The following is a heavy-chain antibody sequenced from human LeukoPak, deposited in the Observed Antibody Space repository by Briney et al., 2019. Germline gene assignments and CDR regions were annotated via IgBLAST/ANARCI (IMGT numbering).Heavy chain of an antibody. CDR2: IIPIFGTA. J-gene: IGHJ5*02. Sequence: ASVKVSCKASGGTFISYAISWVRQAPGQGLEWMGGIIPIFGTANYAQKFQGRVTITADESTSTAYMELRSLRSDDTAVYYCARDEVGATRDTWFDPWGQGTLVTVSS. D-gene: IGHD1-26*01. CDR3: ARDEVGATRDTWFDP. CDR1: GGTFISYA. V-gene: IGHV1-69*13.